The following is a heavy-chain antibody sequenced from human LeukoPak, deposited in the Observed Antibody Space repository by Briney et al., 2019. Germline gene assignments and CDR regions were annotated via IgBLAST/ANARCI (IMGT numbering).Heavy chain of an antibody. D-gene: IGHD2-21*01. Sequence: PSETLSLTCAVSGYSISSGYYWGWLRAPPGEVVEMIGSNHHSGSTYYKPSLQSRVTITVDTSKNRFSLKLSSVSAAGTAVYYWASCGCRVYSPHAWGQGTLVTVSS. V-gene: IGHV4-38-2*01. CDR2: NHHSGST. J-gene: IGHJ5*02. CDR1: GYSISSGYY. CDR3: ASCGCRVYSPHA.